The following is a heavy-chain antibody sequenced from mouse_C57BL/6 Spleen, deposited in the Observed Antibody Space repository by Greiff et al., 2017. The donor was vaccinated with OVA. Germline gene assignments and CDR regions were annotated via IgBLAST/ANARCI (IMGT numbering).Heavy chain of an antibody. J-gene: IGHJ2*01. Sequence: EVQRVESGGGLVQPKGSLKISCAASGFTFNTYAMHWVRQAPGKGLEWVARLRSKSSNNATYYADSVKDRFTISRDDSQSMLYLQMHNLKTENTAMDYCVGGGNVRDYLGYRGQGTTHTVSS. CDR2: LRSKSSNNAT. CDR3: VGGGNVRDYLGY. CDR1: GFTFNTYA. D-gene: IGHD3-3*01. V-gene: IGHV10-3*01.